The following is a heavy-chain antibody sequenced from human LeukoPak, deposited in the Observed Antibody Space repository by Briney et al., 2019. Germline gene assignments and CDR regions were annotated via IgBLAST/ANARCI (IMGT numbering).Heavy chain of an antibody. CDR3: ARDIAVAGFDY. Sequence: ASVKVSCKASGYTFTGYYMHWVRQAPGQGLEWMGWISAYNGNTNYAQKLQGRVTMTTDTSTSTAYMELRSLRSDDTAVYYCARDIAVAGFDYWGQGTLVTVSS. J-gene: IGHJ4*02. CDR1: GYTFTGYY. V-gene: IGHV1-18*04. D-gene: IGHD6-19*01. CDR2: ISAYNGNT.